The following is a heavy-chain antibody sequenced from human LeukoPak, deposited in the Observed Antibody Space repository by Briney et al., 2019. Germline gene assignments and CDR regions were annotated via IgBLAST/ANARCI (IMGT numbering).Heavy chain of an antibody. J-gene: IGHJ4*02. D-gene: IGHD6-13*01. Sequence: PGGSLRLSCAASGFTFSSYGMHWVRQAPGKGLEWVALISYDGSNKYYADSVKGRFTISRDNSENTLYLQMNSLRPEDTAVYYCAKDWEDSSSWYYFDYWGQGTLVTVSS. V-gene: IGHV3-30*18. CDR1: GFTFSSYG. CDR3: AKDWEDSSSWYYFDY. CDR2: ISYDGSNK.